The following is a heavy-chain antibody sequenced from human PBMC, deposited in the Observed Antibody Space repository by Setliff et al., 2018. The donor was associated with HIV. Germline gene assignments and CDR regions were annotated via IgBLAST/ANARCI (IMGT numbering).Heavy chain of an antibody. V-gene: IGHV1-24*01. CDR3: ATIRGYYYDSSGQEYFQH. D-gene: IGHD3-22*01. Sequence: RASVKVSCKVSGETLAELSMHWVRQAPGKGLEWMGGFDPEDGETVYAQKFQGRVTMTEDTSADTAYMELSSLISEDTAMYYCATIRGYYYDSSGQEYFQHWGHGTLVTVS. J-gene: IGHJ1*01. CDR2: FDPEDGET. CDR1: GETLAELS.